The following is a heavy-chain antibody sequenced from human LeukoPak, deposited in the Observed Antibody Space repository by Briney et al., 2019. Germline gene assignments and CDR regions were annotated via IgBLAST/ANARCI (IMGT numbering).Heavy chain of an antibody. CDR3: ARRRYDFWSGPNDAFDI. CDR2: INHSGST. Sequence: SETLSLTCAVYGGSFSGYYWSWIRQPPGKGLEWIGEINHSGSTNYNPSLKSRVTISVDTSKNQFSLKLSSVTAADTAVYYCARRRYDFWSGPNDAFDIWGQGTMVTVSS. V-gene: IGHV4-34*01. J-gene: IGHJ3*02. CDR1: GGSFSGYY. D-gene: IGHD3-3*01.